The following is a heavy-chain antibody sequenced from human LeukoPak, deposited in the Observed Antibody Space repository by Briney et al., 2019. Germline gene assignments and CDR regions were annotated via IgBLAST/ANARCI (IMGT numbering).Heavy chain of an antibody. CDR3: AKGNQDYDFWSGYWAFDY. J-gene: IGHJ4*02. CDR1: GFTFSSYA. D-gene: IGHD3-3*01. CDR2: ISGSGGST. V-gene: IGHV3-23*01. Sequence: GGSLRLSCAASGFTFSSYAMSWVRQAPGKGLEWVSAISGSGGSTYYADSVKGRFTISRDNSKNTLYLQMNSLRAEDTAVYYCAKGNQDYDFWSGYWAFDYWGQGTLVTVS.